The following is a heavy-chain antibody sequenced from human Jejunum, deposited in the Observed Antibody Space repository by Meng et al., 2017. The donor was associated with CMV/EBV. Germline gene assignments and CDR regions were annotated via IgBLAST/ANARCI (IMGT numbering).Heavy chain of an antibody. J-gene: IGHJ5*02. D-gene: IGHD2-2*01. CDR1: FTLRDDT. CDR3: TRHSIVVVPAAGFDP. V-gene: IGHV3-73*01. Sequence: FTLRDDTIHWVRQAPGKGLEWVGRIRSKTYSSATAYAASVKGRFIISRDDSKNTAYLQMNSLKTEDTAVYYCTRHSIVVVPAAGFDPWGQGTLVTVSS. CDR2: IRSKTYSSAT.